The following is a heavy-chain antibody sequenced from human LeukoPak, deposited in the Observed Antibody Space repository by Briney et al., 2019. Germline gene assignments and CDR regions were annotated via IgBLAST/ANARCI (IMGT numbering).Heavy chain of an antibody. V-gene: IGHV1-8*01. Sequence: ASVKVSCKASGYTFTSYDINWVRQATGQGLEWMGWMNPNSGNTGYAQKFQGRVTMTRNTSISTAYMELSSLRSEDTAVYYCARVDPYSSSSWDYWGQRTLVTVSS. CDR3: ARVDPYSSSSWDY. J-gene: IGHJ4*02. D-gene: IGHD6-6*01. CDR1: GYTFTSYD. CDR2: MNPNSGNT.